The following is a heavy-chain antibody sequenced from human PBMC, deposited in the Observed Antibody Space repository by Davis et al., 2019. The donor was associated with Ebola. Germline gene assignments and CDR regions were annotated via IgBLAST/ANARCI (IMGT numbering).Heavy chain of an antibody. Sequence: PSETLSLTCAVSGGAVTSGGYFWAWIRQPPGKGLEWIGYIYSSGDIHLSPLRSRASIFRDTFKNHFSVALTSVTAADTAVYYCARVGDFQGVYWGQGILVSVSS. J-gene: IGHJ4*02. CDR1: GGAVTSGGYF. CDR2: IYSSGDI. V-gene: IGHV4-61*03. D-gene: IGHD2-8*01. CDR3: ARVGDFQGVY.